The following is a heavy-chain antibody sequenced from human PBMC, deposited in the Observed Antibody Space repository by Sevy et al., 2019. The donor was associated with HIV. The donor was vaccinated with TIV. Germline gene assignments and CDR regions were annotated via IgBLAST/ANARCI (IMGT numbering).Heavy chain of an antibody. CDR1: RFSFSSYA. CDR3: GREGVGGYSYSLDY. J-gene: IGHJ4*02. Sequence: GGSLRLSCAASRFSFSSYALHWVRQAPGKGLEYVSAISSNGGSTYYADSVKGRFTISRDNSKNTLYLQMGSLRAEDLAVYYGGREGVGGYSYSLDYWGQGTLVTVSS. D-gene: IGHD5-18*01. V-gene: IGHV3-64*02. CDR2: ISSNGGST.